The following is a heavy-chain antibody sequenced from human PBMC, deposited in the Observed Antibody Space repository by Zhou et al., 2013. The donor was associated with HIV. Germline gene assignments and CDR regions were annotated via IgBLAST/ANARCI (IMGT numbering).Heavy chain of an antibody. V-gene: IGHV1-46*01. CDR3: ARGGGLYCGGDCYPRYWYFDL. Sequence: QVQLVQSGAEVQKPGASVKVSCKASGYTFTSYYLHWVRQAPGQGLEWMGIINPFGGSTSYAQKFQGRVTMTRDTSTSTVYMELSSLRSEDTAVYYCARGGGLYCGGDCYPRYWYFDLWGRGTLVTVSS. CDR1: GYTFTSYY. D-gene: IGHD2-21*01. CDR2: INPFGGST. J-gene: IGHJ2*01.